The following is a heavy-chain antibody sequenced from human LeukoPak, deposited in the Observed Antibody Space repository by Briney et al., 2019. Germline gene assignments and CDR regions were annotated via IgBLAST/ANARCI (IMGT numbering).Heavy chain of an antibody. CDR2: IIPIFGTA. CDR3: ATFSLVATIPTPFDY. CDR1: GGTFSSYA. Sequence: GASVKVSCKASGGTFSSYAISWVRQAPGQGLEWMGGIIPIFGTANYAQKFQGRVTITTDESTSTAYMELSSLRSEDTAVYYCATFSLVATIPTPFDYWGQGTLVTVSS. V-gene: IGHV1-69*05. D-gene: IGHD5-12*01. J-gene: IGHJ4*02.